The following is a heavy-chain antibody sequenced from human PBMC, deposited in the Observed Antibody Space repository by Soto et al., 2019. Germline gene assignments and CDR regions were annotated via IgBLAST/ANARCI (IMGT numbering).Heavy chain of an antibody. CDR3: VRDGSKTLRDCFDP. D-gene: IGHD4-17*01. V-gene: IGHV4-4*07. J-gene: IGHJ5*02. CDR2: VYATGTS. CDR1: GGSMSKFY. Sequence: QVQVQESDPGLVKPSETLSLTCSVSGGSMSKFYWSWIRKTAGKGLEWMGRVYATGTSDYNPSLRSRIAMSVDISKKTFSLRLRSVTAADTGVYYCVRDGSKTLRDCFDPWGQGILVTISS.